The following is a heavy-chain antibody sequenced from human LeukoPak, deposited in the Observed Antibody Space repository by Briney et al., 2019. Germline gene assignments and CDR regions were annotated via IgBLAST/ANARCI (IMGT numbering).Heavy chain of an antibody. V-gene: IGHV3-30*02. D-gene: IGHD2-15*01. CDR3: AKDGKYCSGGSCYFDY. CDR2: IRYDGSNK. Sequence: PGGSLRLSCAASGFTFSSYGMHWVRQAPGKVLEWVAFIRYDGSNKYYADSVKGRFTISRDNSKNPLYLQMNSLRAEDTAVYYCAKDGKYCSGGSCYFDYWGQGTLVTVSS. J-gene: IGHJ4*02. CDR1: GFTFSSYG.